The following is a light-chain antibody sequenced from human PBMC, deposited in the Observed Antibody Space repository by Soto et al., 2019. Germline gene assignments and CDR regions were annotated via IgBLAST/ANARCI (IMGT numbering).Light chain of an antibody. V-gene: IGKV3-20*01. CDR3: KQYGSSWT. CDR2: GAS. Sequence: EIVLTQSPGTLSLSPGERATLSWRASLSVSISYLAWHQHKPGQATRLLIYGASIRATGIPDRFSGSASGTDFTLIISRLEPEDVAVYYCKQYGSSWTFGQGTKVEIK. J-gene: IGKJ1*01. CDR1: LSVSISY.